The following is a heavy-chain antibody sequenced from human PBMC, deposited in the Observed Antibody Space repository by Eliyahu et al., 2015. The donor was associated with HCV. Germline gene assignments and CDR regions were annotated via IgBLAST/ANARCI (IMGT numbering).Heavy chain of an antibody. V-gene: IGHV4-34*01. CDR2: INHSGST. J-gene: IGHJ3*02. CDR3: ARYPLMIVVVYAFDI. CDR1: GGSFSGYY. D-gene: IGHD3-22*01. Sequence: QMQLQQWGAGLLKPSETLSLTCAVYGGSFSGYYWSWIRQPPGKGLEWIGEINHSGSTNYNPSPKSRVTISVDTSKNQFSLKLSSVTAADTAVYYCARYPLMIVVVYAFDIWGQGTMVTVSS.